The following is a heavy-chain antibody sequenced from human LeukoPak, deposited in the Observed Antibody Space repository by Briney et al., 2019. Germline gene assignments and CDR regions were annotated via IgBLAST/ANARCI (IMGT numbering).Heavy chain of an antibody. CDR1: GFTFSSYA. J-gene: IGHJ6*02. CDR2: ISYDGSNK. V-gene: IGHV3-30*04. CDR3: ARDRVVVVVAAIRYGMDV. Sequence: GGSLRLSCAASGFTFSSYAMHWVRQAPGKGLEWVAVISYDGSNKYYADSVKGRFTISRDNSKNTLYLQMNSLRAEDTAVYYCARDRVVVVVAAIRYGMDVWGQGTTVTVSS. D-gene: IGHD2-15*01.